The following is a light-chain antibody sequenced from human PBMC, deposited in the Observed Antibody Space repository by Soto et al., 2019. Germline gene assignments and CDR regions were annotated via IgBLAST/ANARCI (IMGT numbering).Light chain of an antibody. CDR3: SSYTSISTLYV. Sequence: QSVLTQPASVSGSPGQSITISCTGTSSDFGGYNYVSWYQQHPGKAPELMIYEVSHRPSGVSNRFSGSKSGNTASLTISGLQAEDEADYYCSSYTSISTLYVFGTGTKVTV. J-gene: IGLJ1*01. CDR1: SSDFGGYNY. CDR2: EVS. V-gene: IGLV2-14*01.